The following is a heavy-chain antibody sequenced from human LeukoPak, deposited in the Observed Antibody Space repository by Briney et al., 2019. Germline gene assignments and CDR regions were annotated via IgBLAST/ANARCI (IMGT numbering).Heavy chain of an antibody. CDR2: IYYNGYT. CDR3: ARGRQGSFDY. Sequence: PSETLSLTCTVSGGSISSYYWSWIRQPPGKGLEWIGYIYYNGYTDYNPSLKSRVTISVDTSKNQLSLHMSSVTASDSAVYYCARGRQGSFDYWGQGTLVTVSS. CDR1: GGSISSYY. V-gene: IGHV4-59*08. J-gene: IGHJ4*02.